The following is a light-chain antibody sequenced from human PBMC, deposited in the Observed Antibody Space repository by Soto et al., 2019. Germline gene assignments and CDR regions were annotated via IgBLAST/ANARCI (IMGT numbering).Light chain of an antibody. CDR2: TTS. V-gene: IGKV3-15*01. J-gene: IGKJ1*01. Sequence: EVVMTQSPATLSVSPGERATFSCRASESVGSNLAWYQQKPGQAPSLIIYTTSTRASGVPARFSGSGSGTEFTLTINSLQTEDVGLYYCQQYNSWPRTFGQGTKVDIK. CDR1: ESVGSN. CDR3: QQYNSWPRT.